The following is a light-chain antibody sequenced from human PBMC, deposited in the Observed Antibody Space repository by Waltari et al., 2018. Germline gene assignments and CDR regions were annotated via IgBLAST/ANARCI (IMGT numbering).Light chain of an antibody. Sequence: DIQLTQSPSFLSASLGDGVTITCRASQGISSYLAWYQQKPGKAPKLLIYAASTLQSGVPSRFSGSGSGTEFTLTISSLQPEDFATYYWQQLNSYPPLTFGGGTKVEIK. V-gene: IGKV1-9*01. CDR2: AAS. J-gene: IGKJ4*01. CDR1: QGISSY. CDR3: QQLNSYPPLT.